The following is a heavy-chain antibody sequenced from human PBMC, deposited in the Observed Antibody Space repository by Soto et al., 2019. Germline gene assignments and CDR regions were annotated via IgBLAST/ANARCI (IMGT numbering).Heavy chain of an antibody. D-gene: IGHD5-18*01. CDR1: GGPFSSSGYY. CDR2: IYYTGYT. V-gene: IGHV4-39*01. J-gene: IGHJ2*01. Sequence: ETLSLTFTVSGGPFSSSGYYWCCIRQAPGKGLEWLATIYYTGYTYHNPSLKSHVTISVDTSKNQFSLKLTSVTAADTALYYCARSAIATHWFFDLWGRGTLVTVS. CDR3: ARSAIATHWFFDL.